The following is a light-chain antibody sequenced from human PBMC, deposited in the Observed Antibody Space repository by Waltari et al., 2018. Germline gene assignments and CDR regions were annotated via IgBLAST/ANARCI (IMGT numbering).Light chain of an antibody. CDR1: TGAVTSGHY. J-gene: IGLJ3*02. Sequence: QAVVTQEPSLTVSPGGIVTLTSGANTGAVTSGHYPYCFRQKRGQAPRPLIYDTNNKHPWTPARFSGSLLGAKAALTLSGAQPEDEAEYYCLLSYSGARVFGGGTKLTVL. CDR2: DTN. V-gene: IGLV7-46*01. CDR3: LLSYSGARV.